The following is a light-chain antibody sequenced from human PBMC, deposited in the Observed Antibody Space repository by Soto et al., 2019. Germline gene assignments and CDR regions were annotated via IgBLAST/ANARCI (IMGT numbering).Light chain of an antibody. CDR2: KAS. V-gene: IGKV1-5*03. CDR3: QQYNTYWT. J-gene: IGKJ1*01. Sequence: DTQMTQSPSTLSASVGDRVTITCRASQSISSWLAWYQQKPGKAPKLLIYKASILESGVPSRFSGSGSGTEFTLTISSLQPDDFATYYCQQYNTYWTFGQGTKVEIK. CDR1: QSISSW.